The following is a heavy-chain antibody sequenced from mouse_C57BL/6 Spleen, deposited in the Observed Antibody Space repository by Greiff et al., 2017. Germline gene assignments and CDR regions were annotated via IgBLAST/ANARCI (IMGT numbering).Heavy chain of an antibody. J-gene: IGHJ4*01. Sequence: VQLKESGPGLVKPSQSLSLTCSVTGYSITSGYYWNWIRQFPGNKLEWMGYISYDGSNNYNPSLKNRISITRETSKNQFFLKLNSVTTEDTATYYCARGTLYYGSAMDYWGQGPSVTVSS. V-gene: IGHV3-6*01. CDR1: GYSITSGYY. CDR2: ISYDGSN. CDR3: ARGTLYYGSAMDY. D-gene: IGHD1-1*01.